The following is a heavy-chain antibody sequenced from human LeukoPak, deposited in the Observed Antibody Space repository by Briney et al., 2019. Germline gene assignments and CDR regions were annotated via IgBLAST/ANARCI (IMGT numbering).Heavy chain of an antibody. J-gene: IGHJ4*02. CDR2: INHSGST. CDR1: GGSFSGYY. Sequence: PSETLSLTCAVYGGSFSGYYWSWIRQPPGKGLEWIGEINHSGSTNYNPSLKSQVTISVDTSKNQFSLKLSSVTAADTAVYYCARGRYSYRAWGQGTLVTVSS. V-gene: IGHV4-34*01. D-gene: IGHD5-18*01. CDR3: ARGRYSYRA.